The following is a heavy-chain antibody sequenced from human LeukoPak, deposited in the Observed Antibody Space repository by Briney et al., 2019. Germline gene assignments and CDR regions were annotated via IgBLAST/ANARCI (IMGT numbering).Heavy chain of an antibody. V-gene: IGHV3-64*01. CDR2: QRNDGWST. CDR1: GIIYSKHD. CDR3: ARGRQGAKTRYFDL. Sequence: TGRSLRLLRAVSGIIYSKHDMLCAPHGRGKARVCMSTQRNDGWSTQYANSVKGRFTIYRDNSKNTLYLQMGSLRAEDMAVYYCARGRQGAKTRYFDLWGRGTGVTVSS. J-gene: IGHJ2*01. D-gene: IGHD1-26*01.